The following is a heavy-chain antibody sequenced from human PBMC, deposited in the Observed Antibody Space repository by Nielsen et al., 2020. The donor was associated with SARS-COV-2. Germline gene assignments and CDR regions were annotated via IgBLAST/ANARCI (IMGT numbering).Heavy chain of an antibody. J-gene: IGHJ6*02. CDR2: ISGSGGST. CDR3: ARAVAGTGEGYYYGMDV. V-gene: IGHV3-23*01. D-gene: IGHD6-19*01. CDR1: GFTFSSYA. Sequence: GESLKISCAASGFTFSSYAMSWVRQAPGKGLEWVSAISGSGGSTYYADSVKGRFTISRDNSKNTLYLQMNSLRAEDTAVYYCARAVAGTGEGYYYGMDVWGQGTTVTVSS.